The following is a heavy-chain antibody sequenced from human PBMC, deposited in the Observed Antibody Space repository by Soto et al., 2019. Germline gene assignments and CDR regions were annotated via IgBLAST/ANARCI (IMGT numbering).Heavy chain of an antibody. CDR2: MNPNSGNT. J-gene: IGHJ5*02. D-gene: IGHD2-2*01. CDR1: GYTFTSYD. Sequence: ASVKVSCKASGYTFTSYDINWVRQATGQGLERMGWMNPNSGNTGYAQKFQGRDTMTRNTSISTAYMELSSLRSEDTAVYYCARGSGWTVVVPAATYNWFDPWGQGTLVTVSS. V-gene: IGHV1-8*01. CDR3: ARGSGWTVVVPAATYNWFDP.